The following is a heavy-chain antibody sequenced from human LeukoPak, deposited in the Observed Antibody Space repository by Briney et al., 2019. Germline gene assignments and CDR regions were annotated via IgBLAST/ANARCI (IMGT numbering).Heavy chain of an antibody. J-gene: IGHJ4*02. Sequence: PGGSLRLSCAASGFTFSSYGMHWVRQAPGKGLVWVSRINSDGSSTSYAGSAKGRFTISRDNAKNTLYLQMNSLRAEDTAVYYCARSKKLEPPPLYWGQGTLVTVSS. CDR2: INSDGSST. CDR3: ARSKKLEPPPLY. CDR1: GFTFSSYG. D-gene: IGHD1-14*01. V-gene: IGHV3-74*01.